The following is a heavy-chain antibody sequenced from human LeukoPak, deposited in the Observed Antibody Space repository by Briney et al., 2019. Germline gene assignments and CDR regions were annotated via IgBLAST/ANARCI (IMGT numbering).Heavy chain of an antibody. V-gene: IGHV3-21*01. J-gene: IGHJ4*02. CDR1: GFTFSTYS. Sequence: GGSLRLSCAASGFTFSTYSMNWVRQAPGKGLEWVSSISSSSSLIYYADSVKGRFTISRDNAKNSLYLQMNSLRAEDTAVYYCARDGGDYPNKNLDFWGQGNLVTVSS. CDR3: ARDGGDYPNKNLDF. D-gene: IGHD4-17*01. CDR2: ISSSSSLI.